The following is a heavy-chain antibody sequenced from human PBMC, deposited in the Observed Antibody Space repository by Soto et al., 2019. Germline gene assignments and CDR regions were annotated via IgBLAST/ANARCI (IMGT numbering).Heavy chain of an antibody. D-gene: IGHD4-4*01. CDR1: GFTLSSYA. Sequence: GGSLRLSCAASGFTLSSYAMHWVRQAPGKGLEWVAVISYDGSNKYYADSVKGRFTISRDNSKNTLDLQMNSLRAEDTAVFYCARDSFPTTTKGHGVYLYYGVDVWGQGTTVTVPS. V-gene: IGHV3-30-3*01. CDR2: ISYDGSNK. CDR3: ARDSFPTTTKGHGVYLYYGVDV. J-gene: IGHJ6*02.